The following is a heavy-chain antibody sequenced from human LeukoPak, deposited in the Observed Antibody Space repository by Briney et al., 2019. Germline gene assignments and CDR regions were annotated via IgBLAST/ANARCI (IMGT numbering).Heavy chain of an antibody. D-gene: IGHD6-19*01. V-gene: IGHV4-59*08. CDR3: ARHGYSSGWYYFDY. Sequence: SETLSLTCTVSGGSISSYYWSWIRQPPGKGLEWIGYIYYSGSTNYNPSLKSRVTISVDTSKNQFCLKLSSVTAADTAVYYCARHGYSSGWYYFDYWGQGTLVTVSS. J-gene: IGHJ4*02. CDR2: IYYSGST. CDR1: GGSISSYY.